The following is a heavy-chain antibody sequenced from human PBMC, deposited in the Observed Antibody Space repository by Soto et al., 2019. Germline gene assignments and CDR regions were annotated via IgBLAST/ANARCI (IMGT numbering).Heavy chain of an antibody. CDR2: IKSKSDGETA. D-gene: IGHD5-18*01. V-gene: IGHV3-15*01. CDR3: AITAMINRDSSTSFDY. Sequence: EVQLVESGGGSVKPGGSLILCCAASGLTFSNVWMTWVRQAPGKGLEWVGRIKSKSDGETADVAAPVKARFTISRDDSKNSVFLEMNSLKSADTALYYCAITAMINRDSSTSFDYWGRGTQVTVSS. CDR1: GLTFSNVW. J-gene: IGHJ4*02.